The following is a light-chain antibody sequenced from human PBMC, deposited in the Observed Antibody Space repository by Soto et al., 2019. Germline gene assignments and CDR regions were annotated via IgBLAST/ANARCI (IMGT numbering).Light chain of an antibody. CDR1: QSFDTW. Sequence: DIPMTQSPSTLSASIGDRVTITCRASQSFDTWWAWYQQKPGKAPKLLIYKASGLHTGVPSSFSGSGSRTVFPHTIRRLDPDDFATYYCQHTNDCSRTFGQGTKVEIK. J-gene: IGKJ1*01. CDR2: KAS. V-gene: IGKV1-5*03. CDR3: QHTNDCSRT.